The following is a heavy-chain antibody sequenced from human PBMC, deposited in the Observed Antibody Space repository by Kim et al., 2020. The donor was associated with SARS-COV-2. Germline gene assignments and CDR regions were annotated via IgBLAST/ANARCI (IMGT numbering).Heavy chain of an antibody. D-gene: IGHD3-16*01. V-gene: IGHV3-33*01. CDR1: GFEFRDYT. CDR2: IWYDGTHE. Sequence: GGSLRLSCEASGFEFRDYTLHWVRQAPGKGLEWVSLIWYDGTHETYADSVKGRFTISRDNSKNTLYLQMNGLRVDDTAVYYCARVTLGGGEYFDYWGQSTLVTVSS. CDR3: ARVTLGGGEYFDY. J-gene: IGHJ4*02.